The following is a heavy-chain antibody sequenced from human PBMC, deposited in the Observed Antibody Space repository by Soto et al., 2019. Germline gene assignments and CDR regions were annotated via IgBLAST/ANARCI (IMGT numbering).Heavy chain of an antibody. CDR3: ARGDREDILGVVGALPGEYGTDT. Sequence: QVQLVESGGGXXXXGGXXXLSCAASGFXXXXXAMHXXXXXXCXGLECLAVIAHDGSNAFYRDSVKGRFTVFRANSQNALYLYRSSLRSEDTGVYYCARGDREDILGVVGALPGEYGTDTWVQGTTVIVSS. D-gene: IGHD2-15*01. V-gene: IGHV3-30-3*01. CDR1: GFXXXXXA. J-gene: IGHJ6*02. CDR2: IAHDGSNA.